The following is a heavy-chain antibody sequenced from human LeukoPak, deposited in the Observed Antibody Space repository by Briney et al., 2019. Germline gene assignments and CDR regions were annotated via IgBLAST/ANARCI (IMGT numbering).Heavy chain of an antibody. J-gene: IGHJ3*02. CDR3: ARGPNYYDSSGLAFGI. D-gene: IGHD3-22*01. Sequence: ASVKVSCKASGYTFTGYYMHWVRQAPGQGLEWMGRINPNSGGTNYAQKFQGRVTMTRGTSISTAYMELSRLRSDDTAVYYCARGPNYYDSSGLAFGIWGQGTMVTVSP. CDR2: INPNSGGT. CDR1: GYTFTGYY. V-gene: IGHV1-2*06.